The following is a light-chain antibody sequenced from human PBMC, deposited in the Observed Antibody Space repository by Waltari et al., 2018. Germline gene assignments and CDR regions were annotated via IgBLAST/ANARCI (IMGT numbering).Light chain of an antibody. CDR2: DVN. J-gene: IGLJ1*01. Sequence: QSALTQPRSVSGSPGQSVTISCTGTSSDVGGYNYVSWYQQHPGKAPKLVIYDVNKWPSVVPDRFSGSKSGNTASLTISGLRTDDEADYYCCSYAGRLTFVFGTGTSVTVL. CDR3: CSYAGRLTFV. CDR1: SSDVGGYNY. V-gene: IGLV2-11*01.